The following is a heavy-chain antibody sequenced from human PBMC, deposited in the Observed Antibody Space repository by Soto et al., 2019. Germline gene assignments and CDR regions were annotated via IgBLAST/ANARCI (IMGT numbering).Heavy chain of an antibody. J-gene: IGHJ3*02. CDR1: GYTFTSYY. D-gene: IGHD2-15*01. CDR2: INPSGGST. CDR3: ARVGSGAPRAGGAFDI. Sequence: QVQLVQSGAEVKKPGASVKVSCKASGYTFTSYYMHWVRQAPGQGLEWMGIINPSGGSTSYAQKFQGSVTMTRDTSTSTVYMELSSLRSEDTAVYYCARVGSGAPRAGGAFDIWGQGTMVTVSS. V-gene: IGHV1-46*01.